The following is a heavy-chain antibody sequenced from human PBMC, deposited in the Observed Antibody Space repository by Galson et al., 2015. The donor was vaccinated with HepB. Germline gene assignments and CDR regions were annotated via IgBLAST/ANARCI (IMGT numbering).Heavy chain of an antibody. J-gene: IGHJ4*02. V-gene: IGHV3-23*01. CDR2: ISGSGGST. Sequence: SLRLSCAASGFTFSSYAMSWVRQAPGKGLEWVSAISGSGGSTYYADSVKGRFTISRDNSKNTLYLQMNSLRAEDTAVYYCAKDRGSIRASGDWGQGTLVTVSS. CDR3: AKDRGSIRASGD. CDR1: GFTFSSYA. D-gene: IGHD5-12*01.